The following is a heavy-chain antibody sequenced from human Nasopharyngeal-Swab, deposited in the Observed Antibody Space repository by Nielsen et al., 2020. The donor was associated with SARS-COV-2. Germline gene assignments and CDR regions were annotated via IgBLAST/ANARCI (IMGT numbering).Heavy chain of an antibody. J-gene: IGHJ4*02. CDR1: GFTFSSYS. CDR3: ARDGLQPPFDY. Sequence: GESLKISCAASGFTFSSYSMNSVRQAPGKGLEWVSSISSSSSYIYYADSVKGRFTISRDNAKNSLYLQMNSLRAEDTAVYYCARDGLQPPFDYWGQGTLVTVSS. CDR2: ISSSSSYI. V-gene: IGHV3-21*01.